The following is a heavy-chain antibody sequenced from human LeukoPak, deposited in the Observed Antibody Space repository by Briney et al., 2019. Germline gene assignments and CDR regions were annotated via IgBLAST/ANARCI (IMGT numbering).Heavy chain of an antibody. Sequence: SETLSLTCTVSGGSISSSSYYWGWIRQPPGKGLEWIGSIYYSGSTNYNPSLKSRVTISVDTSKNQFSLKLSSVTAADTAVYYCARLYDSSGYTNWLDPWGQGTLVTVSS. V-gene: IGHV4-39*07. D-gene: IGHD3-22*01. CDR2: IYYSGST. CDR3: ARLYDSSGYTNWLDP. J-gene: IGHJ5*02. CDR1: GGSISSSSYY.